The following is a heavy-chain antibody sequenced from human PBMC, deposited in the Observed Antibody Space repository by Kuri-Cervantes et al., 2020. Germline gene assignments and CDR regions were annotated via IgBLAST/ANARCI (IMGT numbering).Heavy chain of an antibody. V-gene: IGHV3-33*01. D-gene: IGHD6-13*01. Sequence: GGSLRLSCAASGFTFSSYGMHWVRQAPGKGLEWVAVIWYDGSNKYYADSVKGRFTISRDNSKNTLYLQMNSLRAEDTAVYYCAREIAAAGGIYYYYGMDVWGQGTTVTVSS. CDR2: IWYDGSNK. J-gene: IGHJ6*02. CDR3: AREIAAAGGIYYYYGMDV. CDR1: GFTFSSYG.